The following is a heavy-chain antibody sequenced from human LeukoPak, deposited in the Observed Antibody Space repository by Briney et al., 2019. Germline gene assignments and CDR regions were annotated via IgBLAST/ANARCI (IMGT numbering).Heavy chain of an antibody. V-gene: IGHV3-9*01. CDR3: VKDISVGATPYYFDS. Sequence: PGGSLRLSCAASGFTFDDYAMHWVRQGPGKGLEWISGITWNTDTIGYADSVMGRFTISRDNAKNSLYLQMNSLRAEDTALYYCVKDISVGATPYYFDSWGQGTLVTVSS. J-gene: IGHJ4*02. CDR2: ITWNTDTI. CDR1: GFTFDDYA. D-gene: IGHD1-26*01.